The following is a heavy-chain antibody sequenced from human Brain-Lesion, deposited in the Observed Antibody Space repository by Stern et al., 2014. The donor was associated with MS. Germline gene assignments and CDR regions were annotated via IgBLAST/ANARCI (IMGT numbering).Heavy chain of an antibody. CDR3: ARVYNTIYGIVTQRGSGMDV. CDR1: GFTFGNYW. CDR2: IKEDGTEK. D-gene: IGHD3-3*01. Sequence: EVQLVESGGGLVQPGGSLTISCTAAGFTFGNYWMTWVRQAPGKGLEGVANIKEDGTEKNYVDALKGRFTISRDNARNSLYLQMNSLRVEDTALYYCARVYNTIYGIVTQRGSGMDVWGQGTTVIVSS. J-gene: IGHJ6*02. V-gene: IGHV3-7*01.